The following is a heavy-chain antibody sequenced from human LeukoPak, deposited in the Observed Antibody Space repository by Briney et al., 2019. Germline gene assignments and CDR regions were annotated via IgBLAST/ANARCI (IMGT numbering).Heavy chain of an antibody. V-gene: IGHV3-33*01. CDR3: ASSLAYCGGDCSPYYYYYGMDV. D-gene: IGHD2-21*02. J-gene: IGHJ6*02. Sequence: GGSLRLSCAASGFTFSSYGMHWVRQAPGKGLEWVAVIWYDGSNKYYADSVKGRFTISRDNSENTLYLQMNSLRAEDTAVYYCASSLAYCGGDCSPYYYYYGMDVWGQGTTVTVSS. CDR2: IWYDGSNK. CDR1: GFTFSSYG.